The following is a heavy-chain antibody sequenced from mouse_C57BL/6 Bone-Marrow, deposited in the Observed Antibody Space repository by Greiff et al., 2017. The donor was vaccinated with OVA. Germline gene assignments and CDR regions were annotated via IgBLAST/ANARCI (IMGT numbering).Heavy chain of an antibody. CDR1: GYAFGSYW. D-gene: IGHD1-1*01. Sequence: QVQLQQSGAELVKPGASVKISCKASGYAFGSYWLNWVKQRPGKGLEWIGKIYPGDGDTNYNGKFKGKATLTADKSSSTAYMQLSSLTSEDSAVYFCARGMITTVEAWFAYWGQGTLVTVSA. CDR2: IYPGDGDT. V-gene: IGHV1-80*01. J-gene: IGHJ3*01. CDR3: ARGMITTVEAWFAY.